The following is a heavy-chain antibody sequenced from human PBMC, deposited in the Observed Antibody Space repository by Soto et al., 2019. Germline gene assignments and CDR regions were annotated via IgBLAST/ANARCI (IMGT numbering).Heavy chain of an antibody. CDR2: INHSGST. CDR1: GGSFSGYY. Sequence: QVQLQQWGAGLLKPSETLSLTCAVYGGSFSGYYWSWIRQPPGKWLEWIGEINHSGSTNYNPSLKSRVTISVDTSKNQFALKLSSVTAADTAVYYCARGPSITMVRGVADYWGQGTLVTVSS. J-gene: IGHJ4*02. CDR3: ARGPSITMVRGVADY. V-gene: IGHV4-34*01. D-gene: IGHD3-10*01.